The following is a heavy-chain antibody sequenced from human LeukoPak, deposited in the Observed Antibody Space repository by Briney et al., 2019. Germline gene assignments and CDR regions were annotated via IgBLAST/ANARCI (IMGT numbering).Heavy chain of an antibody. V-gene: IGHV3-53*01. CDR1: GFTVRSSY. CDR3: ARDGADNSGYYFGSL. D-gene: IGHD3-22*01. J-gene: IGHJ3*01. Sequence: GGSLRLSCAASGFTVRSSYMSWVRQAPGKGLEWVSVIYSGGSPDYADSAKGRFTISSDNSKNTLYLQMNSLRVEDAAVYYCARDGADNSGYYFGSLWGQGTMVTVSS. CDR2: IYSGGSP.